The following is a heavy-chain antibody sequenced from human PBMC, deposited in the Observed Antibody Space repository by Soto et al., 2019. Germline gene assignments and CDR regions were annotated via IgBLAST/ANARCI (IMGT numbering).Heavy chain of an antibody. J-gene: IGHJ4*02. CDR3: VRYRPGPQHYFDF. CDR2: INTDGSET. CDR1: GFIFSSDC. V-gene: IGHV3-74*01. D-gene: IGHD3-10*01. Sequence: GGSLILSCAASGFIFSSDCMHWVRQAPGKGLVWVSRINTDGSETNYADSVKGRFTISRDNAKNTVYLQMDSLRAEDSAVYYCVRYRPGPQHYFDFWGQGNMVTVSS.